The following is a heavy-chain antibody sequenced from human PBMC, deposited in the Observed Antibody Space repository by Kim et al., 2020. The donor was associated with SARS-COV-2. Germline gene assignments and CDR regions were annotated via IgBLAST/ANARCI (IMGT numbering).Heavy chain of an antibody. CDR2: IDHSGST. CDR3: RGFTTSPTTFDI. CDR1: GGSFNVFY. Sequence: SETLSLTCVVYGGSFNVFYWSWIRQSPGKGLEWIGEIDHSGSTNYNPSMESRVTMSIDTSKKQLSLKLRSLTAADTAVYYCRGFTTSPTTFDIWGQGTRV. V-gene: IGHV4-34*01. J-gene: IGHJ3*02. D-gene: IGHD2-2*01.